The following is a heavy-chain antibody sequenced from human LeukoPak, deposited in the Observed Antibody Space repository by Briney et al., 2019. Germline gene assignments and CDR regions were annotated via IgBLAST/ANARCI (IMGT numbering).Heavy chain of an antibody. Sequence: PGGSLRLSCAASGFTLSNYAMHGVRQAPGKGLEWVAIISFDGSDKYFADSVKGRFTISRDNSRNTLYLQMNSLRADDTAVYYCVSGGFSTGLVPFDYWGQGTLVTVSS. CDR1: GFTLSNYA. J-gene: IGHJ4*02. CDR3: VSGGFSTGLVPFDY. CDR2: ISFDGSDK. V-gene: IGHV3-30-3*01. D-gene: IGHD2-8*02.